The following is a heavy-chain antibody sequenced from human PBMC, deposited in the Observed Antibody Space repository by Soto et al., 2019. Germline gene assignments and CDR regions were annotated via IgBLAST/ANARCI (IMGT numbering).Heavy chain of an antibody. D-gene: IGHD1-1*01. J-gene: IGHJ6*04. Sequence: QITLKESSPTLVKPTQTLTLTCSFSGFSLYTGGVGVGWIRQPPGKALEWLALLYWDDTRRYNPSLKNTLTIAKDTSENQVVLTVTHMGPVDTGTYFCAHYTTDTYFDVWGKGATVTVSS. CDR3: AHYTTDTYFDV. CDR2: LYWDDTR. V-gene: IGHV2-5*02. CDR1: GFSLYTGGVG.